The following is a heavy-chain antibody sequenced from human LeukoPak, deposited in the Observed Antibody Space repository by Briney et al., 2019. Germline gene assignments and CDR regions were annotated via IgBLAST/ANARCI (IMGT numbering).Heavy chain of an antibody. V-gene: IGHV3-30-3*01. CDR2: ISYDGSNK. Sequence: GRSLRLSCAASGFTFSSYAMHWVRQAPGKGLEWVAVISYDGSNKYYADSVKGRFTISRDTSKNTLYLQMNSLRAEDTAVYYCAREVRACSSTSCYPGYYYGMDVWGQGTTVTVSS. CDR3: AREVRACSSTSCYPGYYYGMDV. CDR1: GFTFSSYA. J-gene: IGHJ6*02. D-gene: IGHD2-2*01.